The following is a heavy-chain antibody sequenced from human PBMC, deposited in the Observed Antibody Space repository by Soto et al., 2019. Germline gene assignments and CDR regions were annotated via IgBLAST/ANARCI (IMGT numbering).Heavy chain of an antibody. V-gene: IGHV1-18*01. D-gene: IGHD3-22*01. Sequence: ASVKVSCKTSGYTFTSYGISWVRQAPGQGLEWMGWISAYNGNTNYAQKLQGRVTMTTDTSTSTAYMELRSLRSDDTAVYYCARGWGSSGPLPYGYFQHWGQGTLVTVS. CDR2: ISAYNGNT. CDR1: GYTFTSYG. J-gene: IGHJ1*01. CDR3: ARGWGSSGPLPYGYFQH.